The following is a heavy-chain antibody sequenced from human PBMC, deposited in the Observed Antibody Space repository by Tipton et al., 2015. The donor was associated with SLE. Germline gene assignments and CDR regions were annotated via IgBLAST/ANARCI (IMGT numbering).Heavy chain of an antibody. CDR3: ATQLVPYYYGMDV. J-gene: IGHJ6*02. D-gene: IGHD6-13*01. Sequence: SLRLSCAASGFTFSSYWMSWVRQAPGKGLEWVANIKQDGSEKYYVESVKGRFTISRDNAKNSLYLQMNSLRAEDTAVYYCATQLVPYYYGMDVWGQGTTVTVSS. CDR1: GFTFSSYW. CDR2: IKQDGSEK. V-gene: IGHV3-7*01.